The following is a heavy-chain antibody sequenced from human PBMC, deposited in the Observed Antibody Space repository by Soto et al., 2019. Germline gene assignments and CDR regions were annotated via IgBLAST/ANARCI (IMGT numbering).Heavy chain of an antibody. CDR1: GFTFSSYW. V-gene: IGHV3-74*01. D-gene: IGHD3-16*01. J-gene: IGHJ4*02. Sequence: PGGSLRLSCEASGFTFSSYWFHWVRQVPGQGLVWVSRTNQHGTIIDYADFVKGRFTISRDNAKNTLYLEMDSLRVEDTAVYYCTRDIGGRGALWGPGTLVTVSS. CDR3: TRDIGGRGAL. CDR2: TNQHGTII.